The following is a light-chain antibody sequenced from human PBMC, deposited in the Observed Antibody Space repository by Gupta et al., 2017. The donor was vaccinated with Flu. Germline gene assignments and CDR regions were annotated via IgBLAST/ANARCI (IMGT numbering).Light chain of an antibody. Sequence: SYDLSQPLSLSVSPGQTARLTCSGDALPKRYAYWYQQTSGQAPVLVIYDDFKRPSGIPERFSGSSSGTMATLTISGAQVEDEADYYCYSTVSSGNHGVFGGGTKLTVL. J-gene: IGLJ2*01. CDR3: YSTVSSGNHGV. CDR1: ALPKRY. CDR2: DDF. V-gene: IGLV3-10*01.